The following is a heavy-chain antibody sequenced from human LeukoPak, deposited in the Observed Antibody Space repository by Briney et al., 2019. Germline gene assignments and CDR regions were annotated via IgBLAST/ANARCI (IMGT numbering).Heavy chain of an antibody. CDR2: INPNSGGT. D-gene: IGHD3-10*01. CDR1: GYTFTGYY. Sequence: ASVKVSCKASGYTFTGYYIHWVRQAPGQGLEWMGWINPNSGGTNYAQKFQGRVTMTRDTSISTAYMELSRLRSDDTAVYYCARPAKSIRRITMVRGVIMGSEIDYWGQGTLVTVSS. J-gene: IGHJ4*02. V-gene: IGHV1-2*02. CDR3: ARPAKSIRRITMVRGVIMGSEIDY.